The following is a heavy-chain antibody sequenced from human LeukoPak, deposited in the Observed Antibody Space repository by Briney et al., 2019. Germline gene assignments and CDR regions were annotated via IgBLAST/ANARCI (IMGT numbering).Heavy chain of an antibody. CDR2: IIPIFGTA. D-gene: IGHD2-21*02. V-gene: IGHV1-69*13. Sequence: GASVTVSFKASGGTFSSYAISWVRQAPGQGLEWMGGIIPIFGTANYAQKFQGRVTITADESTSTAYMELSSLRSEDTAVYYCARSLAYCGGDCYSRWFDPWGQGTLVTVSS. CDR1: GGTFSSYA. J-gene: IGHJ5*02. CDR3: ARSLAYCGGDCYSRWFDP.